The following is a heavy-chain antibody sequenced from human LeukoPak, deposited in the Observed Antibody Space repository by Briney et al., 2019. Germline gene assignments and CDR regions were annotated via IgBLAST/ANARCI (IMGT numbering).Heavy chain of an antibody. V-gene: IGHV4-39*07. CDR1: GGSISSSSYY. J-gene: IGHJ4*02. Sequence: SETLSLTCTVSGGSISSSSYYWGWIRQPPGKGLEWIGEIYHSGSTNYNPSLKSRVTISVDKSKNQFSLKLSSVTAADTAVYYCARHDDFLSPYDYWGQGVLVTVSS. D-gene: IGHD1-1*01. CDR2: IYHSGST. CDR3: ARHDDFLSPYDY.